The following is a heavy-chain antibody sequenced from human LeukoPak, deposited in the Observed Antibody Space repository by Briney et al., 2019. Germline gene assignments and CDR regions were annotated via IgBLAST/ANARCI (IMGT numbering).Heavy chain of an antibody. V-gene: IGHV3-30*02. J-gene: IGHJ4*02. CDR1: GFTFSSYG. Sequence: GGSLRLSCAASGFTFSSYGIHWVRQAPGKGLEWVAFIRYDGSNKYYADSVKGRFTISRDNSKNTLYLQMNSLRAEDTAVYYCAKDGLLERRDYYFDYWGQGTLVTVSS. CDR3: AKDGLLERRDYYFDY. CDR2: IRYDGSNK. D-gene: IGHD1-1*01.